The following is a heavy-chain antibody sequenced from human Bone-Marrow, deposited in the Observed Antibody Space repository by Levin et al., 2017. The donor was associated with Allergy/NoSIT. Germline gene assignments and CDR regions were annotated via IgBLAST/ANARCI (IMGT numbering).Heavy chain of an antibody. CDR2: IKGDGTEET. D-gene: IGHD3-3*01. CDR1: GFTFSDHW. CDR3: ARDHVFWSGSDY. Sequence: SGGSLRLSCVASGFTFSDHWMSWVRQAPGKGLEYVANIKGDGTEETIFVDSVKGRFTISRDNAKDSLYLQMNSLRAEDTAVYYCARDHVFWSGSDYWGQGTLVTVSS. J-gene: IGHJ4*02. V-gene: IGHV3-7*03.